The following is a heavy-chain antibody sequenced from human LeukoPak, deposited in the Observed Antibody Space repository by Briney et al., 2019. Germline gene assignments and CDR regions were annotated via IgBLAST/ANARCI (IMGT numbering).Heavy chain of an antibody. CDR2: ISDSGANT. Sequence: GGSLRLSCAASGFTFSTYAMSWVRQAPGKGLEWVSTISDSGANTYYADSVRGRFTISRDNSKNTLYLQKNSLRADGTAIYYCAKSMTLQWRGFFDLWGRGTHVTVSS. CDR3: AKSMTLQWRGFFDL. J-gene: IGHJ2*01. V-gene: IGHV3-23*01. CDR1: GFTFSTYA. D-gene: IGHD6-19*01.